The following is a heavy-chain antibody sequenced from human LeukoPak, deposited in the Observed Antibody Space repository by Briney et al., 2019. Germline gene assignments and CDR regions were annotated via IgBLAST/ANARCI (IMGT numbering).Heavy chain of an antibody. D-gene: IGHD1-14*01. J-gene: IGHJ4*02. CDR2: ISHDGSYQ. Sequence: GGSLRLSCAASGFTFSGHAMHWVRQAPGKGLELLAYISHDGSYQYHVDSVKGRFTVSRDNSKNTLYLQMNSLSAEDSAVYYCLPELGAKKYFDYWGQGTLVTVSS. V-gene: IGHV3-30*03. CDR1: GFTFSGHA. CDR3: LPELGAKKYFDY.